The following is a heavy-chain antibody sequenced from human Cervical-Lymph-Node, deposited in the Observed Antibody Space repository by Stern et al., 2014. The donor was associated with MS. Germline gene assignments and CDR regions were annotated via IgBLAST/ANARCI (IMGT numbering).Heavy chain of an antibody. Sequence: VQLVQSGPGLVKPSKTLYLTCTVSGGSITSYYWSWIRQSPGKELEWIGNIHHSGNFIYNPSLKSRVTISVYTSKNQFSLKLTSVSAADTAVYHCATLPGSWGQGTLVTVSS. J-gene: IGHJ5*02. CDR2: IHHSGNF. V-gene: IGHV4-59*12. CDR3: ATLPGS. CDR1: GGSITSYY.